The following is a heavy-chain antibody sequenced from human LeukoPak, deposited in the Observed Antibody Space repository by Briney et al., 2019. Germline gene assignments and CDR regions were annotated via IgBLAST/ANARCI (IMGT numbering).Heavy chain of an antibody. Sequence: ASVKVSCKASGYTFTGYFMHWVRQAPGQGLEWLGWINPNSGVTNYAQKFQGRVTMTRDTSISTAYMELSRLRSDDTAMYYCARSNHWEQRSFDYWGQGTLVTVSS. D-gene: IGHD1-26*01. V-gene: IGHV1-2*02. J-gene: IGHJ4*02. CDR1: GYTFTGYF. CDR2: INPNSGVT. CDR3: ARSNHWEQRSFDY.